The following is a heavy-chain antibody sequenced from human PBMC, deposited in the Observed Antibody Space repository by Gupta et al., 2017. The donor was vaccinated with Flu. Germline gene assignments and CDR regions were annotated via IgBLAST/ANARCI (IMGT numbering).Heavy chain of an antibody. CDR3: ARHTLGYCSGGSCRPDTFREWELLHFDY. J-gene: IGHJ4*02. Sequence: YSGSTYYNPSLKSRVTISVDTSKNQFSLKLSSVTAADTAVYYCARHTLGYCSGGSCRPDTFREWELLHFDYWGQGTLVTVSS. CDR2: YSGST. V-gene: IGHV4-39*01. D-gene: IGHD2-15*01.